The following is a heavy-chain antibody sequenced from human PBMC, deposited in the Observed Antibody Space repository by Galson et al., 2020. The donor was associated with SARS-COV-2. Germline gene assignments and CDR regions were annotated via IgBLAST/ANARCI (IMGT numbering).Heavy chain of an antibody. D-gene: IGHD3-10*01. CDR2: IDWDDDK. J-gene: IGHJ4*02. CDR1: GFSLSTSAMS. V-gene: IGHV2-70*11. CDR3: ARGSDTYYFDF. Sequence: SGPTLVNPTHTLTLTCTFLGFSLSTSAMSVNWIRQLPGKALEWLERIDWDDDKYYNISLQTRLTISKDTAKNQVVLTMTNMDPVDTATYYCARGSDTYYFDFWGQGTLVTVSS.